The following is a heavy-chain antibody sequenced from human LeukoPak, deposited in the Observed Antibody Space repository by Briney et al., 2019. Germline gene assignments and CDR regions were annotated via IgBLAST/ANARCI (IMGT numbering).Heavy chain of an antibody. CDR2: ISGSGGST. CDR3: ARPTWEGSSDYVFDY. Sequence: GGSLRLSCAASGFTVSSNYMSWVRQAPGKGLEWVSAISGSGGSTYYADSVKGRFTISRDNSKNTLYLQMNSLRAEDTAVYYCARPTWEGSSDYVFDYWGQGTLVTVSS. V-gene: IGHV3-23*01. CDR1: GFTVSSNY. J-gene: IGHJ4*02. D-gene: IGHD4-17*01.